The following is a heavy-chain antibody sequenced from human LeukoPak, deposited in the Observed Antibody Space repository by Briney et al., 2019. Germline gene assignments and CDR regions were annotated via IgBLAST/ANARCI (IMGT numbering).Heavy chain of an antibody. CDR3: AREGIGYSSGWYVGY. J-gene: IGHJ4*02. CDR2: IYSGGST. V-gene: IGHV3-66*01. CDR1: GFTVSSNY. D-gene: IGHD6-19*01. Sequence: GGSLRLSCAASGFTVSSNYMSWVRQAPGKGLEWVSVIYSGGSTYYADSVKGRFTISRDNSKNTLYLQMHSLRAEDTAVYYCAREGIGYSSGWYVGYWGQGTLVTVSS.